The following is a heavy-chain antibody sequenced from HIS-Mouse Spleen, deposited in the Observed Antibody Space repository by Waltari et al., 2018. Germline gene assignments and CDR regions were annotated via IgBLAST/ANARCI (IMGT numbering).Heavy chain of an antibody. CDR3: AREIPYSSSWYDWYFDL. CDR1: GGPIRSSSYY. D-gene: IGHD6-13*01. CDR2: IYYSGST. V-gene: IGHV4-39*07. J-gene: IGHJ2*01. Sequence: QLQLQESGPGLVKPSATLSLTCSVPGGPIRSSSYYWGWIRQPPGKGLEWIGSIYYSGSTYYNPSLKSRVTISVDTSKNQFSLKLSSVTAADTAVYYCAREIPYSSSWYDWYFDLWGRGTLVTVSS.